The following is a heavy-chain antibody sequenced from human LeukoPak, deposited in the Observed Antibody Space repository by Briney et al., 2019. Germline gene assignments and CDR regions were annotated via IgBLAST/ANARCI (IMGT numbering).Heavy chain of an antibody. CDR2: ISSSGSTI. D-gene: IGHD5-24*01. CDR3: ARQREMTTIFTALGY. V-gene: IGHV3-48*03. CDR1: GFTFSSYE. J-gene: IGHJ4*02. Sequence: GGSLRLSCAASGFTFSSYEMNWVRQAPGKGLEWVSYISSSGSTIYYADSVKGRFTISRDNAKNSLYLQMNSLRAEDTAVYYCARQREMTTIFTALGYWGQGTLVTVSS.